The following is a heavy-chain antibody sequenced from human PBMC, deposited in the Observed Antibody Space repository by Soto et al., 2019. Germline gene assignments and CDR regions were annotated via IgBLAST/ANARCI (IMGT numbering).Heavy chain of an antibody. CDR3: ARQDTALDY. D-gene: IGHD2-15*01. V-gene: IGHV3-30-3*01. CDR1: GFTFSNYT. J-gene: IGHJ4*02. CDR2: MSYDESDE. Sequence: QVQLVESGGGVVQPGRSLRLSCAASGFTFSNYTIHWVRQAPGRGLEWVAVMSYDESDEYYANSVKGRFTVSRDKSKNTLYLQMNSLRSEDTAVYYCARQDTALDYWGQGTLVTVSP.